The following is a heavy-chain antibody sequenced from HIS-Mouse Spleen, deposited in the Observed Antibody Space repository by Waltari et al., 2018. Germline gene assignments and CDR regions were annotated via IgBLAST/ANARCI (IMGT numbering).Heavy chain of an antibody. D-gene: IGHD6-6*01. J-gene: IGHJ4*02. CDR1: GYSFTSYV. CDR2: MNPNSGNT. CDR3: ARGDLGSSSYYFDY. Sequence: QVQLVQSGAEVKKPGASVKVSCKASGYSFTSYVINWVGQATGQGLVWMGGMNPNSGNTGYAQKFQRRVTMTRNTSISTAYMELSSLRSEDTAVYYCARGDLGSSSYYFDYWGQGTLVTVSS. V-gene: IGHV1-8*02.